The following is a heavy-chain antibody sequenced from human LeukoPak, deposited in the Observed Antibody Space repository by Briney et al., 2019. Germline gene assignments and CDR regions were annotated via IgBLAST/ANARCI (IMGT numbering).Heavy chain of an antibody. D-gene: IGHD1-14*01. CDR2: IKQDGSER. J-gene: IGHJ4*02. CDR1: GFTFSNYY. Sequence: GGSLRLSCAASGFTFSNYYMSWVRQAPGKGLEWVANIKQDGSERFYGDSVTGRFTISRDNAKKSPYLQMNSLRAEDTAVYYCAKATGYLLWGQGTLVIVSS. V-gene: IGHV3-7*03. CDR3: AKATGYLL.